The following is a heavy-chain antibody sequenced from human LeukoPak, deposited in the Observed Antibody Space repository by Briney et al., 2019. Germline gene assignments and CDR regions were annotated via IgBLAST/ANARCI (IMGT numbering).Heavy chain of an antibody. CDR2: ISSSGSTI. J-gene: IGHJ3*02. CDR3: ARDVPSFSLADAFDI. Sequence: PGGSLRLSGAASGFTFSDYYMSWIRQAPGKGLEWVSYISSSGSTIYYADSVKGRFTISRDNAKNSLYLQMNSLRAEDTAVYYCARDVPSFSLADAFDIWGQGTMVTVSS. D-gene: IGHD3-16*01. V-gene: IGHV3-11*01. CDR1: GFTFSDYY.